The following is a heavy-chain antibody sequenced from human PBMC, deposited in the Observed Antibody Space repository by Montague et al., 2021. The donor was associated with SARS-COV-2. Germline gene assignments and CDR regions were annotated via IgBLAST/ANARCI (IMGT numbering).Heavy chain of an antibody. CDR2: TWYDGSNK. CDR1: GFTFSSYG. D-gene: IGHD6-19*01. CDR3: ARDEISSGFHFDY. Sequence: RLSWSASGFTFSSYGMHWVRQAPGKGLEWVAVTWYDGSNKYYADSVKGRFTISRDNSKNTLYLQMNSLRAEDTAVYYCARDEISSGFHFDYWGQGTLVTVSS. J-gene: IGHJ4*02. V-gene: IGHV3-33*01.